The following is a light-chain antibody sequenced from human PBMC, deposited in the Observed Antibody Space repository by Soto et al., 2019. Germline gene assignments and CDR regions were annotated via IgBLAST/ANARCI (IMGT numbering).Light chain of an antibody. CDR2: EDD. CDR3: CSYAGSSSTYV. V-gene: IGLV2-23*01. Sequence: QSALTQPASVSGSPGQSITISCTGTSSDVGTYNLVSWYQQRPGKAPTLMIFEDDQRPSGVSFRFSGSKSGNTASLTISGLQAEDEADYYCCSYAGSSSTYVFGTGTKLTVL. CDR1: SSDVGTYNL. J-gene: IGLJ1*01.